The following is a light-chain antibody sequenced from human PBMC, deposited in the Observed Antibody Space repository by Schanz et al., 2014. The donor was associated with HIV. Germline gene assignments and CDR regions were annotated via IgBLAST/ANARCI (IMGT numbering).Light chain of an antibody. CDR3: ASCAAYNTCV. V-gene: IGLV2-14*03. CDR1: SSDVDHYSY. J-gene: IGLJ2*01. CDR2: DVS. Sequence: QSALTQPASVSGSPGQSITISCTGASSDVDHYSYVSWYQQHPGGAPELVIYDVSSRPSGVSDRFSGSLSGNTASLIISGLQAEDEAHYYCASCAAYNTCVFGGGTKLTVL.